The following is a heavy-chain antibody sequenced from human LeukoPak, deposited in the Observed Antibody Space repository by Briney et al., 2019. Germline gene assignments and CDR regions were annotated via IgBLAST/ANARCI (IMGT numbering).Heavy chain of an antibody. CDR3: ARIDGREMATFLLDY. D-gene: IGHD5-24*01. J-gene: IGHJ4*02. CDR1: GFTFSSYS. Sequence: PGGSLRLSCAASGFTFSSYSMNWVRQAPGKGLEWVSSISSSSSYIYYADSVKGRFTISRDNAKNSLYLQMNSLRAEDTAVYYCARIDGREMATFLLDYWGQGTLVTVSS. V-gene: IGHV3-21*01. CDR2: ISSSSSYI.